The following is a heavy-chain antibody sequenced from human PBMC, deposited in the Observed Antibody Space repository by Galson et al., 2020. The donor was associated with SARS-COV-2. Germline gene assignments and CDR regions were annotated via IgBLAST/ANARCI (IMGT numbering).Heavy chain of an antibody. Sequence: GESLKISCAASGFTFSSYGMHWVRQAPGKGLAWVAFIRYDGSNKYYADSVKGRFTISRDNSKNTLYLQMNSLRAEDTAVYYCAKSGQWLVRVFDYWGQGTLVTVSS. J-gene: IGHJ4*02. D-gene: IGHD6-19*01. V-gene: IGHV3-30*02. CDR3: AKSGQWLVRVFDY. CDR2: IRYDGSNK. CDR1: GFTFSSYG.